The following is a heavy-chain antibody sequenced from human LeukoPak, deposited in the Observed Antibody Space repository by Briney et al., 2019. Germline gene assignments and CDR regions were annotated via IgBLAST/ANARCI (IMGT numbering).Heavy chain of an antibody. V-gene: IGHV4-34*01. CDR2: INHSGST. CDR1: GGSFSGYY. CDR3: ARGTVAGNGGEYYFDY. J-gene: IGHJ4*02. D-gene: IGHD6-19*01. Sequence: SETLPLTCAVYGGSFSGYYWSWIRQPPGKGLEWIGEINHSGSTNYNPSLKSRVTISVDTSKNQFSLKLSSVTAADTAVYYCARGTVAGNGGEYYFDYWGQGTLVTVSS.